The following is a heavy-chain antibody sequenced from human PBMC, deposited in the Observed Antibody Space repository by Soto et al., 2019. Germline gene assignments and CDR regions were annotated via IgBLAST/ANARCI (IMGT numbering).Heavy chain of an antibody. CDR3: AKGTDSSSAGGYFQP. V-gene: IGHV3-9*01. Sequence: EVQLVESGGGLVQPGRSLRLSCAASGFTFDDYAMHWVRQAPGKGLEWVSGISWNSGSIGYADSVKGRFTISRDNAKNSLYLQMNSLRAEDTALYYCAKGTDSSSAGGYFQPWGQGTLVTVSS. CDR2: ISWNSGSI. D-gene: IGHD6-13*01. CDR1: GFTFDDYA. J-gene: IGHJ1*01.